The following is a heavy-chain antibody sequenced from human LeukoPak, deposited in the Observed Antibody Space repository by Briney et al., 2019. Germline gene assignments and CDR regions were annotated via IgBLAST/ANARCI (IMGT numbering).Heavy chain of an antibody. D-gene: IGHD3-3*01. CDR2: IYYSGST. CDR1: GGSFSGYY. V-gene: IGHV4-31*11. J-gene: IGHJ5*02. CDR3: ARWGITIFEDVEGDQFDP. Sequence: SETLSLTCAVYGGSFSGYYWSWIRQHPGKGLEWIGYIYYSGSTYYNPSLKSRVTISVDTSKNQFSLKLSSVTAADTAVYYCARWGITIFEDVEGDQFDPWGQGTLVTVSS.